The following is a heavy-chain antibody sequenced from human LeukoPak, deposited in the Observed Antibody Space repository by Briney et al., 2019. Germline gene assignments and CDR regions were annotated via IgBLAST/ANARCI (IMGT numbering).Heavy chain of an antibody. CDR3: ARDWHNSSSWSFDY. V-gene: IGHV1-2*02. J-gene: IGHJ4*02. D-gene: IGHD6-13*01. Sequence: ASVKVSCKASGYTFTEYYMHWVRQAPGQGLEWMGWINPNSGGANYAENFQGRVTMTRDTSISTAYMELSSLRSEDTAVYYCARDWHNSSSWSFDYWGQGTLVTVSS. CDR2: INPNSGGA. CDR1: GYTFTEYY.